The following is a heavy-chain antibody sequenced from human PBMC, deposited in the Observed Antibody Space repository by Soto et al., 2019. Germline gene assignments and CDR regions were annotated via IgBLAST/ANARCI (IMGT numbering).Heavy chain of an antibody. CDR3: ATGLKEDYFNY. CDR2: IIPIFGTS. V-gene: IGHV1-69*01. J-gene: IGHJ4*02. Sequence: QVQLVQSGAEVKKPGSSVKVSCTASEGTFNNHAVSWVRQAPGQGLEWMGGIIPIFGTSRYAQKLQGRVTIAADESTGSAYVELTSLRSEDTAIYYCATGLKEDYFNYWGQGTLVTVSS. CDR1: EGTFNNHA.